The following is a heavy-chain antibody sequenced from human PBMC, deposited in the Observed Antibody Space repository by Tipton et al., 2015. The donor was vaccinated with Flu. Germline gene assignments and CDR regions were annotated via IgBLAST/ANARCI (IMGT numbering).Heavy chain of an antibody. D-gene: IGHD1-26*01. V-gene: IGHV4-38-2*01. CDR3: ARVGGSYSGSAFDI. CDR2: IYHSGST. Sequence: TLSLTCAVSGYSISSGYYWGWIRQPPGKGLEWIGSIYHSGSTYYNPSLKSRVTISVDTSKNQFSLKLSSVTAADTAVYYCARVGGSYSGSAFDIWGQGTMVTVSS. CDR1: GYSISSGYY. J-gene: IGHJ3*02.